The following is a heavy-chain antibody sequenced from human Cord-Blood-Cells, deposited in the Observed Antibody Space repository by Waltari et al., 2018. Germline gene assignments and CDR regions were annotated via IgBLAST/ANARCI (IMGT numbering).Heavy chain of an antibody. CDR1: GGSISSSNW. CDR3: NSRSDSSGYYGVDI. D-gene: IGHD3-22*01. Sequence: QVQLQESGPGLVKPSGTLSLTCAVSGGSISSSNWWSWVRQPPGRGLEWIGEIYHSGNTTDNPAPKSGVTISVDKSKNQFSLKLSSVTAADTAVYYCNSRSDSSGYYGVDIWGQGTMVTVSS. J-gene: IGHJ3*02. CDR2: IYHSGNT. V-gene: IGHV4-4*02.